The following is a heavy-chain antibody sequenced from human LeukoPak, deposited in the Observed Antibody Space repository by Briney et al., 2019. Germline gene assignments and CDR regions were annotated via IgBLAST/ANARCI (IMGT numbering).Heavy chain of an antibody. J-gene: IGHJ1*01. CDR2: INHSGST. D-gene: IGHD5-24*01. CDR1: GGSFSGYY. V-gene: IGHV4-34*01. Sequence: PSETLSLTCAVYGGSFSGYYWSWIRQPPGKGLEWIGEINHSGSTNYNPSLKSRVTISVDTPKNQFSLKLSSVTAADTAVYYCARGAERDFQHWGQGTLVTVSS. CDR3: ARGAERDFQH.